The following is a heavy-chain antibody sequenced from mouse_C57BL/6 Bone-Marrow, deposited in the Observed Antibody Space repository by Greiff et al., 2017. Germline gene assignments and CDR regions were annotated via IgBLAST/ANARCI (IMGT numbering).Heavy chain of an antibody. J-gene: IGHJ4*01. CDR2: INPNNGGT. CDR1: GYTFTDYY. CDR3: ARGRDEAMDD. Sequence: EVQLQQSGPELVKPGASVKISCKASGYTFTDYYMNWVKQSPGKSLEWIGDINPNNGGTSYNQKFKGKATLTVDKSSSTAYMELRSLTSEDSAVYYCARGRDEAMDDWGQGTSVTVSS. D-gene: IGHD3-3*01. V-gene: IGHV1-26*01.